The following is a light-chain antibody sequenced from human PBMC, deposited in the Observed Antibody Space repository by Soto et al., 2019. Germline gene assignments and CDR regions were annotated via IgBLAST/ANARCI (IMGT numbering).Light chain of an antibody. CDR3: LQLYNFSWT. CDR2: AAS. Sequence: AIQMTQSPSSLSASVGDRVTISCRASQGIRNDLAWYQHIPGRAPKLLIFAASNLQSVVPSRFSGSGSGTDFTLTISRLQPEDFATYYCLQLYNFSWTFGQGTKVDIK. CDR1: QGIRND. J-gene: IGKJ1*01. V-gene: IGKV1-6*01.